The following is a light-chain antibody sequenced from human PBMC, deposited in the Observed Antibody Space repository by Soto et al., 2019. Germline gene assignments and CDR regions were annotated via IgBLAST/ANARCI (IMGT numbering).Light chain of an antibody. V-gene: IGKV3-20*01. Sequence: EILMTQSPVTLSVSPGERATLSCRASQSISSNLAWYQQKPGQAPRPLIYGASTRATGIPARFSGSGSGTDFTLTISRLEPEDSAVYYCQQYGSSPTWTFGQGTKVDTK. CDR2: GAS. CDR1: QSISSN. J-gene: IGKJ1*01. CDR3: QQYGSSPTWT.